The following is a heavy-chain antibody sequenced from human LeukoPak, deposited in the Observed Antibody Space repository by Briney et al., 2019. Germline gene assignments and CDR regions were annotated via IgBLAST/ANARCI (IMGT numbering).Heavy chain of an antibody. Sequence: ASVKVSCTTSGYTFTDYGFSWVRQAPGQGLEWMGWISPYNGNTRYTQKFQDRVTMTTDTSAGTAYMELRSLRSDDTAVYYCARDPRHMVNTKSNAFDIWGQGTMVTVSS. CDR3: ARDPRHMVNTKSNAFDI. CDR1: GYTFTDYG. V-gene: IGHV1-18*01. J-gene: IGHJ3*02. D-gene: IGHD4/OR15-4a*01. CDR2: ISPYNGNT.